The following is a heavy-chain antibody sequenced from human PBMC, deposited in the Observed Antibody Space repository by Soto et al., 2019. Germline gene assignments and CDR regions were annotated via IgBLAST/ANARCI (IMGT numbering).Heavy chain of an antibody. CDR2: MNPNSGNT. CDR3: ASIGGRVRPNDY. D-gene: IGHD2-15*01. CDR1: GYTFTSYD. V-gene: IGHV1-8*01. Sequence: ASVKVSCKASGYTFTSYDINWVRQATGQGLEWMGWMNPNSGNTGYAQKFQGRVTMTRNTSISTAYMELSSLRSEDTAVYYCASIGGRVRPNDYWGQGTLVTVSS. J-gene: IGHJ4*02.